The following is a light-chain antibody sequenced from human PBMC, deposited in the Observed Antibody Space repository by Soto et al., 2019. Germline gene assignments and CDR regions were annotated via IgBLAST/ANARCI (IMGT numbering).Light chain of an antibody. CDR3: QQYNNWPPIT. J-gene: IGKJ5*01. CDR1: QTISRD. V-gene: IGKV3-15*01. CDR2: GAS. Sequence: EIVLTQSPVTLSLSPGETATLSCRASQTISRDFLAWYQQKPGQAPRLLIYGASTRATGIPARFSGSGSGTEFTLTISSLQSEDFAVYYCQQYNNWPPITFGQGTRLEIK.